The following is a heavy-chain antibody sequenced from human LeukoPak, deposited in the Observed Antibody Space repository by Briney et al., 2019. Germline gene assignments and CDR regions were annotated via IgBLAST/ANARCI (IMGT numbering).Heavy chain of an antibody. J-gene: IGHJ4*02. D-gene: IGHD3-22*01. CDR3: ARDRYDHDSSGYYEF. V-gene: IGHV4-39*07. CDR2: IYCSASS. CDR1: GGSISSSSYN. Sequence: SETLSLTCTVSGGSISSSSYNWGWMRPPPGQGLVWIVSIYCSASSYCNPSLRSRVTISRDTSKNQVSLKLTSVTTADTAVYYCARDRYDHDSSGYYEFWGQGTLVTVSS.